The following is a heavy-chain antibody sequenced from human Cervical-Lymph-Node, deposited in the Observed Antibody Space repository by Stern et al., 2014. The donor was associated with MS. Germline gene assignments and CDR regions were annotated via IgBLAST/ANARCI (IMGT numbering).Heavy chain of an antibody. CDR2: IKGDESST. CDR1: GFTFSSYW. D-gene: IGHD5-18*01. V-gene: IGHV3-74*02. Sequence: EEQLVESGGGLIQPGGSLRLSCAASGFTFSSYWMHWVRQSPGKGLAGVSRIKGDESSTSYADAVKGRFTISRDNAKNTVYLQMNSLGAEDTAVYYCARGIQFQYGVDAWGQGTTVTVSS. CDR3: ARGIQFQYGVDA. J-gene: IGHJ6*02.